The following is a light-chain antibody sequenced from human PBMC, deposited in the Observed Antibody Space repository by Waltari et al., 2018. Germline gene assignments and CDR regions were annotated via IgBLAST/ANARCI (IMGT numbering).Light chain of an antibody. CDR3: AAWDDSLNGYV. CDR1: SSNIGSNT. J-gene: IGLJ1*01. V-gene: IGLV1-44*01. CDR2: SNN. Sequence: QSVLTQPPSASGTPGQRVTISCSGSSSNIGSNTVNWYQQLPGTAPKLLTYSNNRRPSGVPDRFCASKSGTSASLAISGLQSEDEADYYCAAWDDSLNGYVFGTGTKVTVL.